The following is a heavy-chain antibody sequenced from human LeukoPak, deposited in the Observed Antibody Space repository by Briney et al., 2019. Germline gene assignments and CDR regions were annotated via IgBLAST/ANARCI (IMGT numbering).Heavy chain of an antibody. J-gene: IGHJ4*02. V-gene: IGHV3-48*03. CDR1: GFTFSSYE. CDR2: ISSSGSTI. CDR3: ARASDDFWSGYPHLIFDY. Sequence: QSGGSLRLSCAASGFTFSSYEMNWVRQAPGKGLEWVSYISSSGSTIYYADSVKGRFTISRDNAKNSLYLQMNSLRAEDTAVYYCARASDDFWSGYPHLIFDYWGQGTLVTVSS. D-gene: IGHD3-3*01.